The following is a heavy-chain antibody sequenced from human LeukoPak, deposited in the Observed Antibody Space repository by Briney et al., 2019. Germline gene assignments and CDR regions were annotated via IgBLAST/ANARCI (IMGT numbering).Heavy chain of an antibody. CDR2: TGNKASSYTT. V-gene: IGHV3-72*01. Sequence: GGSLRLSCAASGFTFSNYAMSWARQAPGKGLEWVGRTGNKASSYTTEYAASVKGRFSISRDDSKNSLYLQMKSLKSEDTAAYYCVRGGSFSNPYFDLWGRGTLVTVSS. D-gene: IGHD1-26*01. CDR3: VRGGSFSNPYFDL. CDR1: GFTFSNYA. J-gene: IGHJ2*01.